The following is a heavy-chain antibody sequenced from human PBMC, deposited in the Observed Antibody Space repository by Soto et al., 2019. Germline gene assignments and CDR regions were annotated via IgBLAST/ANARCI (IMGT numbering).Heavy chain of an antibody. V-gene: IGHV4-31*03. CDR1: GGSISSGGYY. D-gene: IGHD2-2*01. Sequence: SETLSLTCTVSGGSISSGGYYWSWIRQHPGKGLEWIGYIYYSGSTYYNPSLKSRVTIPVDTSKNQFSLKLSSVTAADTAVYYCARASAMNFDYWGQGTLVTVSS. J-gene: IGHJ4*02. CDR3: ARASAMNFDY. CDR2: IYYSGST.